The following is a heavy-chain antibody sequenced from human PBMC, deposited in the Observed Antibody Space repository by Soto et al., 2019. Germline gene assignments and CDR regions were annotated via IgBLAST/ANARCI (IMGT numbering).Heavy chain of an antibody. CDR1: GFSFRSYP. CDR3: AKGGDNWYFDY. D-gene: IGHD1-20*01. V-gene: IGHV3-23*01. CDR2: IMGSGGKT. J-gene: IGHJ4*02. Sequence: EVQLLESGGGLVQPGGPLRLSCAASGFSFRSYPMNWVRQAPGKGLESVAVIMGSGGKTYYADSVQGRFTISRDDSKSTVFPQMNSLRADDTATYYCAKGGDNWYFDYRGQGTLVTVTS.